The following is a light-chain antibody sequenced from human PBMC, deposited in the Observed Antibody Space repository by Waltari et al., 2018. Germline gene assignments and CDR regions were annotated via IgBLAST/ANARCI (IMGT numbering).Light chain of an antibody. CDR2: EVS. CDR3: NSYVGSTLFYV. V-gene: IGLV2-8*01. CDR1: SSDVGGYKY. Sequence: QSALTQPPSASGSPGQSVTISCTGTSSDVGGYKYVSCYQQHPGKAPKLIIYEVSKRPSGVPDRFSGSKSGNTASLTVSGLQAEDEADYYCNSYVGSTLFYVFGTGTKVTVV. J-gene: IGLJ1*01.